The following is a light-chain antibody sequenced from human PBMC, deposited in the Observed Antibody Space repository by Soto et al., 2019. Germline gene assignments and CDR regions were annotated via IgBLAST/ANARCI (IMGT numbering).Light chain of an antibody. CDR2: AAS. J-gene: IGKJ3*01. Sequence: DIQMTQSPSSLSASVGERVTITCRASQIISSYLNWYQQKPGKAPKLLIYAASRLHSGVPSRFSGSGSGTDFSLTIVSLQPEDFATYFCQQNFSTPFTFGPGTKVDI. CDR1: QIISSY. V-gene: IGKV1-39*01. CDR3: QQNFSTPFT.